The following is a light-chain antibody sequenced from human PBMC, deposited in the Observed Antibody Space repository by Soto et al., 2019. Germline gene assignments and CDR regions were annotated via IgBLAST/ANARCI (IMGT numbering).Light chain of an antibody. CDR1: SSNIGNNY. Sequence: QSVLTQPPSVSAAPGQKVTISCSGSSSNIGNNYVSWYQQLPGTAPKLLIYDNNKRPSGIPDRFSGSKSGTSATLGITGLQTGDEADYYCGTWDSSLSAGVFGGGPKVTVL. J-gene: IGLJ3*02. CDR3: GTWDSSLSAGV. V-gene: IGLV1-51*01. CDR2: DNN.